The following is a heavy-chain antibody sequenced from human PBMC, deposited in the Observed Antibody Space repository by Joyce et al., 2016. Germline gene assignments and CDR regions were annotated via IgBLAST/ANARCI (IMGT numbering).Heavy chain of an antibody. CDR2: ISYRGDNV. D-gene: IGHD2-2*01. CDR1: GFTFTSHA. Sequence: EVQLLESGGGLVQAGGSLRLSCATSGFTFTSHAMTWVRQAPGKGLEWISCISYRGDNVYYADSVKGRFTISRDKSKNTLSLQMNSLRAEDTAVFYCAKGSTTSCFSTIDDWGQGTLVTVSS. J-gene: IGHJ4*02. V-gene: IGHV3-23*01. CDR3: AKGSTTSCFSTIDD.